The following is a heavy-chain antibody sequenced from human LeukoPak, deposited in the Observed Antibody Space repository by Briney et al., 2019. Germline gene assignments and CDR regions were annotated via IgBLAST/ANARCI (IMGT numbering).Heavy chain of an antibody. CDR1: GGSISSSNYC. J-gene: IGHJ3*02. Sequence: PSETLSLTCTVSGGSISSSNYCWGWIRQPPGKGLEWIGSIYYSGTTYYNPSLKSRVTLSVDTSKNHFSLKLTSLTATDTAVYYCASPLDRSGPEAFDIWGQGIMVTVSS. CDR2: IYYSGTT. CDR3: ASPLDRSGPEAFDI. V-gene: IGHV4-39*07. D-gene: IGHD3-22*01.